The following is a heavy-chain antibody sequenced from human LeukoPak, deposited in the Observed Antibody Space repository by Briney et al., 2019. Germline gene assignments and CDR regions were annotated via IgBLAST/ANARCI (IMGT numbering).Heavy chain of an antibody. CDR3: AREGSVNTGRWKNCYHFMDV. Sequence: TLSLTCTVSGVSIITNYSSWLRQSPGKGVERVCNIYYTGGATYNPSLQTPVTISLHTSKIQFSLTLNSVTAADTAIYYCAREGSVNTGRWKNCYHFMDVWGKGTTVIVSS. D-gene: IGHD2-8*02. J-gene: IGHJ6*03. V-gene: IGHV4-59*01. CDR2: IYYTGGA. CDR1: GVSIITNY.